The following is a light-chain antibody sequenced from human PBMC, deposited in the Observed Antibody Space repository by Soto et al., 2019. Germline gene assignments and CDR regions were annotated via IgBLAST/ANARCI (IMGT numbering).Light chain of an antibody. CDR3: SSYTISNTRL. CDR2: TVS. V-gene: IGLV2-14*01. Sequence: QSALTQPASVSGSPGQSITISCTGTTSDVGAYNYVSWYQQHPGKAPKLMIYTVSNRPSGVSNRFSGSKSGNTASLTISGLQAEDEADYYCSSYTISNTRLFGGGTKVTVL. CDR1: TSDVGAYNY. J-gene: IGLJ2*01.